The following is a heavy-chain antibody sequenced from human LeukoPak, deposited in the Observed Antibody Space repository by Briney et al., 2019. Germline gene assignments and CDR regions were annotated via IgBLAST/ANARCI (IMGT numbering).Heavy chain of an antibody. D-gene: IGHD1-26*01. CDR1: GYTFTDYG. V-gene: IGHV1-18*01. CDR2: ISGYDDDT. Sequence: GASVKVPCKASGYTFTDYGVSWVRQAPGQGLEWMGWISGYDDDTRYSRGFQDRLTMTTETSTSTAYMELSSLRSDDTAVYYCARDAKFRGGSHYQAFDRWGQGTLVTVSS. CDR3: ARDAKFRGGSHYQAFDR. J-gene: IGHJ4*02.